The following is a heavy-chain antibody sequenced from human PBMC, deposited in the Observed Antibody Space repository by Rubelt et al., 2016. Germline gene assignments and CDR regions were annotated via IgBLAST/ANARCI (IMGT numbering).Heavy chain of an antibody. D-gene: IGHD4-17*01. CDR1: GYTFTSYD. CDR2: MNPNSGNP. V-gene: IGHV1-8*01. Sequence: QVQLVQSGAEVKKPGASVKVSCKASGYTFTSYDINWVRQATGQGLAWMGWMNPNSGNPGYAQRFQGGVTMTRNTSISTADMELSSLRYEDTAVYYCARALTRTLTTDPYHFDYWGQGTLVTVSS. J-gene: IGHJ4*02. CDR3: ARALTRTLTTDPYHFDY.